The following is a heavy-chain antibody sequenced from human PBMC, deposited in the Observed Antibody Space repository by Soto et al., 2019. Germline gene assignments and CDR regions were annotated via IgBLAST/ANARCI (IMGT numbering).Heavy chain of an antibody. CDR3: AKGTQLWDHSATIDP. D-gene: IGHD2-21*01. J-gene: IGHJ5*02. CDR1: GFTFDDYT. V-gene: IGHV3-43*01. CDR2: ISWDGGST. Sequence: GGSLRLSCAASGFTFDDYTMHWVRQAPGKGLEWVSLISWDGGSTYYADSVKGRFTISRDNSKNSLYLQMNSLRTEDTALYYCAKGTQLWDHSATIDPWGQGTLVTVSS.